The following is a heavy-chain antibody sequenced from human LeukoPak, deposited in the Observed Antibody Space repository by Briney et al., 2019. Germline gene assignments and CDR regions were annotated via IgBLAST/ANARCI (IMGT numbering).Heavy chain of an antibody. CDR1: GFTFSSYD. J-gene: IGHJ4*02. CDR3: ATLASGYSSPFDY. Sequence: GGSLRLSCAASGFTFSSYDMSWVRQAPGKGLELVSSIRSDGGSTLYADSVKGRFTISRDNSKNTLYAEMTSLRAEDTAVYYCATLASGYSSPFDYWGQGTLVTVSS. D-gene: IGHD6-13*01. CDR2: IRSDGGST. V-gene: IGHV3-23*01.